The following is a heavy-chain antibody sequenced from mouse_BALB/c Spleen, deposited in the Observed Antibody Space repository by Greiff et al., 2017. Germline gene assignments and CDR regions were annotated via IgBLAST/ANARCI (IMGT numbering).Heavy chain of an antibody. CDR1: GYTFTSYW. J-gene: IGHJ1*01. Sequence: QVQLQQSGAELAKPGASVKMSCKASGYTFTSYWMHWVKQRPGQGLEWIGYINPSTGYTEYNQKFKDKATLTADKSSSTAYMQLSSLTSEDSAVYYCASNYYYGRGYFDVWGAGTTVTVSS. V-gene: IGHV1-7*01. CDR3: ASNYYYGRGYFDV. CDR2: INPSTGYT. D-gene: IGHD1-1*01.